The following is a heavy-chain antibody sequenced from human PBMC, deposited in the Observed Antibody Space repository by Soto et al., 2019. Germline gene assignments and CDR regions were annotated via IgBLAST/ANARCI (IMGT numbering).Heavy chain of an antibody. CDR1: GGSISSYY. D-gene: IGHD3-10*01. V-gene: IGHV4-59*01. Sequence: NPSETLSLTCTVSGGSISSYYWSWIRQPPGKGLEWIGYIYYSGSTNYNPSLKSRVTISVDTSKNQFSLKLSSVTAADTAVYYCARDRSGGYNWFDPWGQGALVTVSS. CDR2: IYYSGST. J-gene: IGHJ5*02. CDR3: ARDRSGGYNWFDP.